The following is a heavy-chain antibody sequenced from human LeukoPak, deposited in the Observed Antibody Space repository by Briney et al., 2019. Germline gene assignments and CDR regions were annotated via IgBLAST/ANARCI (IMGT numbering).Heavy chain of an antibody. V-gene: IGHV1-2*02. CDR2: INPNSGGT. Sequence: ASVKVSRKASGYTFTGYYMHWVRQAPGQGLEWMGWINPNSGGTNYAQKFQGRVTMTRDTSISTAYMELSRLRSDDTAVYYCARARPYYYGSGSYDYWGQGTLVTVSS. D-gene: IGHD3-10*01. CDR1: GYTFTGYY. J-gene: IGHJ4*02. CDR3: ARARPYYYGSGSYDY.